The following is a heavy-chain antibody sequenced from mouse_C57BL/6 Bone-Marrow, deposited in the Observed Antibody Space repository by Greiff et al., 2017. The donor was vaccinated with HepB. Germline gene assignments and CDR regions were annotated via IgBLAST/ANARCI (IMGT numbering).Heavy chain of an antibody. CDR3: ARELRGGFDD. D-gene: IGHD1-1*01. Sequence: EVQWVESGGGLVKPGGSLKLSCAASGFTFSSYAMSWVRQTPEKRLEWVATISDGGSYTYYPDNVKGRFTISRDNAKNNLYLQRSHLKSEDTAMYYCARELRGGFDDWGQGTTLTVSS. CDR2: ISDGGSYT. CDR1: GFTFSSYA. V-gene: IGHV5-4*01. J-gene: IGHJ2*01.